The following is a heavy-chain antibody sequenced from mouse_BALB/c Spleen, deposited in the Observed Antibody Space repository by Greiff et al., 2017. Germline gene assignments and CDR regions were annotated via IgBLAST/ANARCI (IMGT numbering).Heavy chain of an antibody. CDR1: GYTFTSYW. CDR3: TRYYYGNYDSFAY. D-gene: IGHD2-1*01. V-gene: IGHV1S22*01. J-gene: IGHJ3*01. CDR2: IYPGSGST. Sequence: LQQPGSELVRPGASVKLSCKASGYTFTSYWMHWVKQRPGQGLEWIGNIYPGSGSTNYDEKFKSKATLTVDTSSSTAYMQLSSLTSEDSAVYYCTRYYYGNYDSFAYWGQGTLVTVSA.